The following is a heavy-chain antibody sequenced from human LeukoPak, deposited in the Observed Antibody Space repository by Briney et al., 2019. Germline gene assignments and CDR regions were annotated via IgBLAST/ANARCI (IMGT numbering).Heavy chain of an antibody. CDR1: GFTFSSYW. CDR3: ARQRTYYYYYMDV. D-gene: IGHD6-25*01. CDR2: INSDGSST. Sequence: GGSLRLSCAASGFTFSSYWMHWVRQAPGKGLVWVSRINSDGSSTSYADSVKGRFTISRDNAKNTLYLQMNSLRAEDTAVYYCARQRTYYYYYMDVWGKGTTVTVSS. J-gene: IGHJ6*03. V-gene: IGHV3-74*01.